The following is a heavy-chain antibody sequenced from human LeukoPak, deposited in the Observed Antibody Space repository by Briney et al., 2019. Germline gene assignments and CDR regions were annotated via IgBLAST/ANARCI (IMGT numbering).Heavy chain of an antibody. J-gene: IGHJ4*02. D-gene: IGHD2-2*01. CDR2: ITWNSGDI. CDR3: AKDTCSSTSCPNDY. V-gene: IGHV3-9*01. CDR1: GFTFDDYA. Sequence: GGSLRLSCAASGFTFDDYAMHWVRQAPGKGLEWVSGITWNSGDIGYADSVKGRFTISRDNAKNSLYLQMNSLRAEDTALYYCAKDTCSSTSCPNDYWGQGTLVTVSS.